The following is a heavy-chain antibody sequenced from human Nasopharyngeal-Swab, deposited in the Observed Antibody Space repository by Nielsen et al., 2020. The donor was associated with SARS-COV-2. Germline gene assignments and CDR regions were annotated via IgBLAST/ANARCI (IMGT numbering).Heavy chain of an antibody. CDR2: ISYDGSNK. J-gene: IGHJ4*02. CDR3: ARPLAAAGTGCDY. V-gene: IGHV3-30*03. D-gene: IGHD6-13*01. Sequence: WIHQPPGKGLEWVAVISYDGSNKYYADSVKGRFTISRDNSKNTLYLQMNSLRAEDTAVYYCARPLAAAGTGCDYWGQGTLVTVSS.